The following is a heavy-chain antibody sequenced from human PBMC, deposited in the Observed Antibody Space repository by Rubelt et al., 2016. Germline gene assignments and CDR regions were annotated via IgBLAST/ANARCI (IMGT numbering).Heavy chain of an antibody. CDR2: IYHSGST. J-gene: IGHJ4*02. V-gene: IGHV4-38-2*02. D-gene: IGHD6-19*01. CDR1: GYSISSGYY. CDR3: ERDVKLNSNSGWYAFDC. Sequence: QVQLQEPGPGLVKPSETLSLTCTVSGYSISSGYYWGWIRQPPGKGLEWIGSIYHSGSTYYNPSLKSRVTISVDTSKTQFSLKLSSGTAADTDVYYCERDVKLNSNSGWYAFDCWGQGMLVTVSS.